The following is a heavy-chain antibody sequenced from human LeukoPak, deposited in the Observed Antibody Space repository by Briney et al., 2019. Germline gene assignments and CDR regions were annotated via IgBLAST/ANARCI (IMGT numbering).Heavy chain of an antibody. D-gene: IGHD6-13*01. CDR1: GYSFTSYW. Sequence: GESLRISCKGSGYSFTSYWISWVRQLPGKGLEWRGRIDPSDSYTNYSPSFQGHVTISADKSISTAYLQWSSLKASDTAMYYCARQVLSSSWYDGNFGYWGQGTLVTVSS. J-gene: IGHJ4*02. V-gene: IGHV5-10-1*01. CDR3: ARQVLSSSWYDGNFGY. CDR2: IDPSDSYT.